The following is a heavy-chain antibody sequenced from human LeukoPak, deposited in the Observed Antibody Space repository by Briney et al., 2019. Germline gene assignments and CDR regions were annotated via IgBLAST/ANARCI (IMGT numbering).Heavy chain of an antibody. CDR1: GGSISSDY. J-gene: IGHJ6*02. CDR2: IYYSGNT. Sequence: SETLSLNCTVSGGSISSDYWNWIRQPPGKALEWIGYIYYSGNTNYNPSLGSRVTISVDPSKTQFSLTLTSVTAADTAVYYCSRAPGQWLGTGMDVWGQGSTVSVSS. D-gene: IGHD6-19*01. V-gene: IGHV4-59*01. CDR3: SRAPGQWLGTGMDV.